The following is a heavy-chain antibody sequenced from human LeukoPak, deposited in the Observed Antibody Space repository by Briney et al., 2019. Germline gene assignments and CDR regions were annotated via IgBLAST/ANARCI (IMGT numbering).Heavy chain of an antibody. V-gene: IGHV1-24*01. CDR3: ATTRIVCSSTSCRTTYWFDP. CDR2: FDPEDGET. J-gene: IGHJ5*02. Sequence: EASVKVSCKVSGYTLTELSMHWVRQAPGKGLEWMGGFDPEDGETIYAQKFQGRVTMTEDTSTDTAYMELSSLRSEDTAVYYCATTRIVCSSTSCRTTYWFDPWGQGTLVTVSS. CDR1: GYTLTELS. D-gene: IGHD2-2*01.